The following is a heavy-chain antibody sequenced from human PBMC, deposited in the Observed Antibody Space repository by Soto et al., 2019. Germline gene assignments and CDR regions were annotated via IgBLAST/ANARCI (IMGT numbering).Heavy chain of an antibody. CDR3: AKDYKGGNDY. J-gene: IGHJ4*02. Sequence: EVQLVESGGGLIQPGGSLTLSCAASGFTFRNYWMLWVRQAPGQGLVWVSRISPDGTIVNYADSMKGRFSISRDNAKNTLYLQMNRLRAEDTAVYYCAKDYKGGNDYWGQGTLVIVSS. CDR1: GFTFRNYW. CDR2: ISPDGTIV. V-gene: IGHV3-74*01. D-gene: IGHD3-10*01.